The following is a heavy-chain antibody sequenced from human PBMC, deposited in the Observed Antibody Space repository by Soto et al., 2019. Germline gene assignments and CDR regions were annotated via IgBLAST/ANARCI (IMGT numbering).Heavy chain of an antibody. CDR1: GFTFSCSA. CDR2: IRSKANSYAT. CDR3: TRQREXYYYDSSGLYYYYGMDV. V-gene: IGHV3-73*01. Sequence: PGGSLRLSCAASGFTFSCSAMHWVRQASGKGLERVGRIRSKANSYATAYAASVKGRFTISRDDSKNTAYLQMNSLKTEDTAVYYCTRQREXYYYDSSGLYYYYGMDVWGQGTTVTVSS. J-gene: IGHJ6*02. D-gene: IGHD3-22*01.